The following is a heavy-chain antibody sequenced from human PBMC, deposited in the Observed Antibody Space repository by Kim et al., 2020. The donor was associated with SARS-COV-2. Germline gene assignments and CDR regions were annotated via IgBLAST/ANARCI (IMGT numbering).Heavy chain of an antibody. CDR3: ARAGSLRYFDWNYYYYGMDV. Sequence: SETLSLTCTVSGGSISSGGYYWSWIRQHPGKGLEWIGYIYYSGSTYYNPSLKRRVTISVDTSKNQFSLKLSSVTAADTAVYYCARAGSLRYFDWNYYYYGMDVWGQGTTVTVSS. V-gene: IGHV4-31*03. J-gene: IGHJ6*02. CDR2: IYYSGST. CDR1: GGSISSGGYY. D-gene: IGHD3-9*01.